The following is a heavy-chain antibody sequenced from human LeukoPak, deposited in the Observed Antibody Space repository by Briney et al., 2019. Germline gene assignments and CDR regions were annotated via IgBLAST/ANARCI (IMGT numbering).Heavy chain of an antibody. CDR3: AGYYGGKFDY. CDR2: IYISEIT. V-gene: IGHV3-23*05. CDR1: GFTFSSYA. J-gene: IGHJ4*02. D-gene: IGHD2-21*01. Sequence: GGSLRLSCAASGFTFSSYAMSWVRQAPGKGLEWVSLIYISEITKYTDSVKGRFTISRDNSKNTLYLQMSSLSAEDTAVYYCAGYYGGKFDYWGQGTLVTVSS.